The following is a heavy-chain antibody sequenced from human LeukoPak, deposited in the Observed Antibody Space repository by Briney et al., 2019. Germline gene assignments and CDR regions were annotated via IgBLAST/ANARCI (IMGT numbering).Heavy chain of an antibody. V-gene: IGHV4-4*07. CDR1: AGSINTYF. CDR3: ARGTELTRTSGHYSFDY. CDR2: IPGSGTA. J-gene: IGHJ4*02. D-gene: IGHD1-7*01. Sequence: PSETLSLTCTVSAGSINTYFWTWVRQPAGKGLEWIGRIPGSGTAFYNPSLESRVTISLDTANYQLFLRMTSVSAADTAVYYCARGTELTRTSGHYSFDYWGQGTLVSVSS.